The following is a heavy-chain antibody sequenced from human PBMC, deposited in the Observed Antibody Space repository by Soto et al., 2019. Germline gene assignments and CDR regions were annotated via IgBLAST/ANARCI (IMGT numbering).Heavy chain of an antibody. CDR3: ARDNYYGRGWFDP. CDR2: ISPYNGDT. D-gene: IGHD3-10*01. Sequence: QVQLVQSGAEVKKPGASVKVSCKASGYTFTSYGIGWVRQAPGQGLEWMGRISPYNGDTNYAQKFQARVTMTTDTSTRTSYMELTSLRSDDTAVYYCARDNYYGRGWFDPWGQGTLVTVSS. V-gene: IGHV1-18*01. CDR1: GYTFTSYG. J-gene: IGHJ5*02.